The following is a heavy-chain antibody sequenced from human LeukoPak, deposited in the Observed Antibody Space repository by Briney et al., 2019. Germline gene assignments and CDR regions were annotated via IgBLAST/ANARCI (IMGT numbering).Heavy chain of an antibody. CDR1: GGSISSGGYS. CDR2: IYHSGST. D-gene: IGHD6-13*01. Sequence: SETLSLTCAVSGGSISSGGYSWSWIRQPPGKGLEWIGYIYHSGSTYCNPSLKSRVTISVDRSKNQFSLKLSSVTAADTAVYYCAKALYSSSWYHSHYFDYWGQGTLVTVSS. V-gene: IGHV4-30-2*01. J-gene: IGHJ4*02. CDR3: AKALYSSSWYHSHYFDY.